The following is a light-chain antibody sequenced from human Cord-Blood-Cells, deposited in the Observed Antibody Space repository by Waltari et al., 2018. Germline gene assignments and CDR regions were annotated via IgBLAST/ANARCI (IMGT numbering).Light chain of an antibody. CDR1: KSISSY. Sequence: DIQLTLFPSPVSSAVGDGVPINCRASKSISSYLNWYQQKPGKAPKLLIYAASSLQSGVPSRFSGSGSGTDFTLTISSLQPEDFATYYCQQSYSTPYSFGQGTKLEIK. CDR3: QQSYSTPYS. J-gene: IGKJ2*03. CDR2: AAS. V-gene: IGKV1-39*01.